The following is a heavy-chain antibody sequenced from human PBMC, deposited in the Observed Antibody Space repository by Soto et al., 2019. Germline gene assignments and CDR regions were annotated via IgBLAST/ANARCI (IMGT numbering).Heavy chain of an antibody. J-gene: IGHJ6*02. D-gene: IGHD6-19*01. CDR3: ARDSPEVAGTYYHYGMDV. V-gene: IGHV3-7*01. CDR1: GFTFSNFW. CDR2: IKQDGSEK. Sequence: EVQLVESGGGLVQPGGSLRLSCAASGFTFSNFWMTWVRQAPGKGLEWVATIKQDGSEKHYVDSVKGRFSISRDNAKNSLDLQMNNLRVEDTAVYCCARDSPEVAGTYYHYGMDVLGRGTTITVSS.